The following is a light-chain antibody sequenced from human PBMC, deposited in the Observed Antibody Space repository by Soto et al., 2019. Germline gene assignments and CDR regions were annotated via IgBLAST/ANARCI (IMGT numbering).Light chain of an antibody. CDR1: QSVSSN. CDR3: QQYNNWPL. V-gene: IGKV3-15*01. CDR2: GAS. Sequence: EILLTQSPATLSVSPGERATLSCRASQSVSSNLAWYQQKPGQAPRLLIYGASTTATGIPARLSGSGSGTEFTLTIRSLQSEDFAVYYCQQYNNWPLFGGGTKVDIK. J-gene: IGKJ4*01.